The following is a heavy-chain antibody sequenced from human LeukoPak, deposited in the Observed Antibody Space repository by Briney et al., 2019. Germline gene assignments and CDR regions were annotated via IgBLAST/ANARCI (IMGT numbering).Heavy chain of an antibody. CDR2: IYYIGST. V-gene: IGHV4-59*08. CDR1: GGSISSYY. J-gene: IGHJ6*03. D-gene: IGHD5-12*01. Sequence: SETLSLTCTVSGGSISSYYWSWIRQPPGKGLEWIGYIYYIGSTNYNPSLKSRVTISVDTSKNQFSLKLSSVTAADTAVFYCARVKSGLVATAGNYYYYMDVWGKGTTVTVSS. CDR3: ARVKSGLVATAGNYYYYMDV.